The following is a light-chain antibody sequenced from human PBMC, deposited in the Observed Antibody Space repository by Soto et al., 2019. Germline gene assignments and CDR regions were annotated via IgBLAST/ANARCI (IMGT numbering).Light chain of an antibody. Sequence: QSALTQPASVSGSPGQSITISCTGTSSDVGSYNLVSWYQQLPGKAPKLMIYDVSKRPSGVSNRFSGSKSGNTASLTISGLQAEDEADYYCCSFAGSNTFGVFGTGTKLTVL. V-gene: IGLV2-23*02. J-gene: IGLJ1*01. CDR3: CSFAGSNTFGV. CDR1: SSDVGSYNL. CDR2: DVS.